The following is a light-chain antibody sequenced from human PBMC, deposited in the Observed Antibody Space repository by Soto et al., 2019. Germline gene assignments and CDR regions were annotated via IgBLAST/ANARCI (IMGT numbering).Light chain of an antibody. CDR1: QTIITW. Sequence: DIQMTQSPSTLSASVGDRVTITCRASQTIITWLSLYQQKPVKAPKLLIYQASTLQSGVPPRFSGSGSGTVFTLIINHLPHDDFATYYCQHYNDPSTFGQGTKVDIK. V-gene: IGKV1-5*03. CDR3: QHYNDPST. J-gene: IGKJ1*01. CDR2: QAS.